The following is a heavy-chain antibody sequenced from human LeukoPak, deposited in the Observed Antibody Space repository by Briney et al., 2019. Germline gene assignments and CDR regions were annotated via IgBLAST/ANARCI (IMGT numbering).Heavy chain of an antibody. CDR2: INPSGGST. CDR1: GYTFTSYY. CDR3: ARDLDFWSGYYTHYYYGMDV. J-gene: IGHJ6*02. V-gene: IGHV1-46*01. D-gene: IGHD3-3*01. Sequence: ASVKVSCKASGYTFTSYYMHWVRQAPGQGLEWMGIINPSGGSTSYAQKFQGRVTITADESTSTAYMELSSLRSEDTAVYYCARDLDFWSGYYTHYYYGMDVWDQGTTVTVSS.